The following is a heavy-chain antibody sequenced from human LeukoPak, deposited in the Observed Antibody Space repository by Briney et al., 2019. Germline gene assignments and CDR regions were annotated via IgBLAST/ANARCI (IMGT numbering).Heavy chain of an antibody. CDR1: GGSISSYY. J-gene: IGHJ5*02. D-gene: IGHD3-10*01. CDR3: ARVLWFGELLGENWFDP. Sequence: PSETLSLTCTASGGSISSYYWSWIRQPPGKGLEWIGYIYYSGSTNYNPSLKSRVTISVDTSKNQFSLKLSSVTAADTAVYYCARVLWFGELLGENWFDPWGQGTLVTVSS. CDR2: IYYSGST. V-gene: IGHV4-59*01.